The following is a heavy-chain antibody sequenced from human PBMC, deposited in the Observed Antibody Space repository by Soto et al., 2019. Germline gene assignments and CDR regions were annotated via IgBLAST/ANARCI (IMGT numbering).Heavy chain of an antibody. Sequence: SVKVSCKASGFTFTSSAVQWVRQARGQRLEWIGWIVVGSGNTNYAQKFQERVTITRDMSTGTAYMELSSLRSEDTAVYYCAAEYRGYYDSSGYWSQDYWGQGTLVTVSA. CDR3: AAEYRGYYDSSGYWSQDY. CDR2: IVVGSGNT. V-gene: IGHV1-58*01. D-gene: IGHD3-22*01. CDR1: GFTFTSSA. J-gene: IGHJ4*02.